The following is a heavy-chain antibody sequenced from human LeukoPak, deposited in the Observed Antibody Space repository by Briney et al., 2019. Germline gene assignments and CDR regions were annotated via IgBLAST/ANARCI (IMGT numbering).Heavy chain of an antibody. Sequence: ASVKVSCKASGYTFTSYYMHWVRQAPGQGLEWMGWITPNSGGTNYAQKFQGRVTITRDTSISTAYMELSRLRSDDTAVYYCARPILRKWSGYDFIDAFDIWGQGTMVTVSS. V-gene: IGHV1-2*02. CDR2: ITPNSGGT. CDR3: ARPILRKWSGYDFIDAFDI. CDR1: GYTFTSYY. J-gene: IGHJ3*02. D-gene: IGHD5-12*01.